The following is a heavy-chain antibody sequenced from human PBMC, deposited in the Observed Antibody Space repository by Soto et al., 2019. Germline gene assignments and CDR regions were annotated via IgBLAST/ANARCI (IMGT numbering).Heavy chain of an antibody. V-gene: IGHV3-21*01. J-gene: IGHJ5*02. CDR3: PRDASRDSSARGWFDP. CDR1: RFTFRSFT. CDR2: ISSNSAYI. D-gene: IGHD6-13*01. Sequence: PAGSLRLSCAASRFTFRSFTMNWVRQAPGKGLEWVSTISSNSAYIYYTDALRGRFTISRDNAKNSLHLQMNSLRAEDTAVYYCPRDASRDSSARGWFDPWGPGTLVTVSS.